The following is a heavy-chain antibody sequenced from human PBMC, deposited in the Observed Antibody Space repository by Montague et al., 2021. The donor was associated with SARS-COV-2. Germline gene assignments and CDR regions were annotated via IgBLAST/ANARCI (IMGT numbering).Heavy chain of an antibody. D-gene: IGHD2-21*01. V-gene: IGHV3-23*01. CDR3: AKDLSASWWWGSYYYGLDV. CDR2: IRAGGGST. CDR1: GFIFSRSA. J-gene: IGHJ6*02. Sequence: SLRLSCAASGFIFSRSAMSRVRQAPGKGLEWVSVIRAGGGSTYYADSVKGRFTVSRDNSRNTLYLQMNSLRVEDTAIYYCAKDLSASWWWGSYYYGLDVWGQGTTVTVSS.